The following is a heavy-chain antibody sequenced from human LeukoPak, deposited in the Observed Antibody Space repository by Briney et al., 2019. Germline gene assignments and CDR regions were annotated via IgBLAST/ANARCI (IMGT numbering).Heavy chain of an antibody. D-gene: IGHD2-2*01. J-gene: IGHJ3*02. Sequence: SETLSLTCSVCGSISGYNSSWRRQPPGRRLERIGFIYTSGSTNYTPSLESRVTISVDTSKTQVSLDLSSVTAADTAVYYCARQKCTSTSCLTKNAFDIWGQGTMVTVSS. CDR1: GSISGYN. V-gene: IGHV4-4*09. CDR3: ARQKCTSTSCLTKNAFDI. CDR2: IYTSGST.